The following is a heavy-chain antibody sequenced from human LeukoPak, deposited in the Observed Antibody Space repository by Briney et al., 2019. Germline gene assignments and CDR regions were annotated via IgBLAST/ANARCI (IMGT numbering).Heavy chain of an antibody. V-gene: IGHV3-74*01. Sequence: PGGSLRLSCAASGFTFSSYWMHWVRQAPGKGLVWVSRINSDGSSTSYADSVKGRFTISRDNSKNTLYLQMNSLRAEDTAVYYCARANRHDYDFSWGQGTLVTVSS. J-gene: IGHJ4*02. CDR1: GFTFSSYW. CDR2: INSDGSST. D-gene: IGHD3-3*01. CDR3: ARANRHDYDFS.